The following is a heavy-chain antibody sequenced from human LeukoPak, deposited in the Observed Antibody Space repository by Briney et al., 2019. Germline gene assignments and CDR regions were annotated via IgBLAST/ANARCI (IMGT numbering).Heavy chain of an antibody. CDR3: ARGYCSSTSCSYYFVY. V-gene: IGHV3-21*01. CDR2: ISSSSSYI. CDR1: GFTFSSYS. D-gene: IGHD2-2*01. Sequence: GGSLRLSCAASGFTFSSYSMNWVRQAPGKGLEWVSSISSSSSYIYYADSVKGRFTISRDNAKNSLYLQMNSLRAEDTAVYYCARGYCSSTSCSYYFVYWGQGTLVTVSS. J-gene: IGHJ4*02.